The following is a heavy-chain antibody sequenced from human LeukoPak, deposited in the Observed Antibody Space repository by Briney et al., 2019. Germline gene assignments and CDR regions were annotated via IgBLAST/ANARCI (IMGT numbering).Heavy chain of an antibody. CDR2: ISARGGTT. Sequence: GGSLRLSCAASGFTFDDYAMHWVRQAPGKGLEWVSAISARGGTTYYADSVKGRFTISRDNSKNTLYLQMNSLRAEDTAVYYCARDLGSGSYDYYYYGMDVWGQGTTVTVSS. D-gene: IGHD3-10*01. J-gene: IGHJ6*02. CDR3: ARDLGSGSYDYYYYGMDV. CDR1: GFTFDDYA. V-gene: IGHV3-23*01.